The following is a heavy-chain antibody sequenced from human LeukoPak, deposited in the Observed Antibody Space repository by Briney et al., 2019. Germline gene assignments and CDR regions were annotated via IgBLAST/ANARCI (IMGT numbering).Heavy chain of an antibody. CDR3: ARDMGSGWQNPRQNAFDI. V-gene: IGHV4-30-2*06. D-gene: IGHD6-19*01. CDR2: NNYSGRT. J-gene: IGHJ3*02. Sequence: SQTLSLTSAESRGSIRGGGYSWSSNRQSPGKTPERNGYNNYSGRTSYKPSLNTLVTISVDTATNMFSLKLGSVTAADTAVYYCARDMGSGWQNPRQNAFDIWGQGTMVTVSS. CDR1: RGSIRGGGYS.